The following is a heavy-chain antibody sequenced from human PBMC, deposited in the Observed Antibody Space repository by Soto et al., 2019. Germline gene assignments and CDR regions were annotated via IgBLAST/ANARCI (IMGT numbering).Heavy chain of an antibody. V-gene: IGHV3-21*01. J-gene: IGHJ6*02. CDR1: GFTFSSYR. CDR3: AKVLIPQGDWLVDYYDDYGKDV. Sequence: GLSLRLSCAASGFTFSSYRMNWVLQAPGKGLEWVSSISSSSSYIYYADSVKGRFTISRDNAKNSLYLQMNSLRAEDTAVYYGAKVLIPQGDWLVDYYDDYGKDVWGQGTTVTVSS. D-gene: IGHD3-9*01. CDR2: ISSSSSYI.